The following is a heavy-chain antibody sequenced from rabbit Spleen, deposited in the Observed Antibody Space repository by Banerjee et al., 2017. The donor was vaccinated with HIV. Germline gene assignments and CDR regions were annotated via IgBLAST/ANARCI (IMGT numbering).Heavy chain of an antibody. V-gene: IGHV1S45*01. CDR1: GFSFNDRDV. J-gene: IGHJ6*01. CDR3: ARDTASSFSSYGMDL. Sequence: QEQLVESGGGLVQPEGSLTLTCKASGFSFNDRDVMCWVRQAPGKGLEWIACINAVTGKAVYASWAKGRYIFSKTSSTTVTLEMTSLTDADTATYFCARDTASSFSSYGMDLWGPGTLVTVS. D-gene: IGHD8-1*01. CDR2: INAVTGKA.